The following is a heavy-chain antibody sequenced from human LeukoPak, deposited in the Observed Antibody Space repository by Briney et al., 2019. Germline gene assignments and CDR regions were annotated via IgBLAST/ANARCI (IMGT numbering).Heavy chain of an antibody. V-gene: IGHV3-21*01. CDR3: ARVGGNWNYVDY. D-gene: IGHD4-23*01. CDR1: GFTFSGYS. J-gene: IGHJ4*02. CDR2: ISTSSSYI. Sequence: GGSLRLSCAASGFTFSGYSMNWVRQAPGKGLEWVSFISTSSSYIYYGDSVKGRFTISRDNAKNSLFLQMHSLRAEDTAVYYCARVGGNWNYVDYWGQGTLVTVSS.